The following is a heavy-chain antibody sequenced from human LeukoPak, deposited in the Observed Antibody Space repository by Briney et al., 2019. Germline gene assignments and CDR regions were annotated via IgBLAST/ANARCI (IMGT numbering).Heavy chain of an antibody. D-gene: IGHD4-17*01. CDR3: AKDPLTTVTLGYFDY. J-gene: IGHJ4*02. CDR1: GFTFSSYG. CDR2: VRYDGSNK. V-gene: IGHV3-30*02. Sequence: GGTLRLSCAASGFTFSSYGMHWVRQAPGKGLEWVAFVRYDGSNKYYADSVKGRFTISRDNSKNTLYLQMNSLRAEDTAVYYCAKDPLTTVTLGYFDYWGQGTLVTVSS.